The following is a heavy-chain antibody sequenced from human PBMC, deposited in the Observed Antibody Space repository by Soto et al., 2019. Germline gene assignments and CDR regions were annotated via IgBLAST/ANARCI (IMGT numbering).Heavy chain of an antibody. Sequence: TSETLSLTCTVSGDSISGGASFWSWIRQPPGKGLEWTANVYYSGSSYYNPSLKSRLTISVDTTKNQFSLQLKSMTAADTAVYYCAKLSCTSSTCYFPGWFDPWGQGTLVTVSS. D-gene: IGHD2-2*01. CDR1: GDSISGGASF. V-gene: IGHV4-31*03. CDR2: VYYSGSS. J-gene: IGHJ5*02. CDR3: AKLSCTSSTCYFPGWFDP.